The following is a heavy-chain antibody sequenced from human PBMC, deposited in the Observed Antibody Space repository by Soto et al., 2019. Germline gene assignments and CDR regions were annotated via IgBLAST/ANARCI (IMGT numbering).Heavy chain of an antibody. D-gene: IGHD2-15*01. Sequence: QVHLVQSAAEVKKPGASVTVSCKASGYPFSSYGITWVRQAPGQGLEWMGWTSGFYGNSTYSEKFQGRVTMTTDTSTNTAYMELRRLKSDDTAVYYCARLVAAGSPLDYWGLGTLVTVSS. CDR3: ARLVAAGSPLDY. CDR1: GYPFSSYG. CDR2: TSGFYGNS. J-gene: IGHJ4*02. V-gene: IGHV1-18*04.